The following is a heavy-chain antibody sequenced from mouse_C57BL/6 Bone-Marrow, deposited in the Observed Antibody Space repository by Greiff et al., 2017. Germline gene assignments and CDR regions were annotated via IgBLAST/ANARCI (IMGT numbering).Heavy chain of an antibody. Sequence: QVQLQQPGAELVKPGASVKLSCKASGYTFTSYWMQWVKQRPGQGLEWIGEIDPSDSYTNYNQKFKGKATLTVDTSSSTAYMQLSSLTSEDSAVYYCARTVYYYGSSYGGAMDYWGQGTSVTVSS. J-gene: IGHJ4*01. V-gene: IGHV1-50*01. CDR2: IDPSDSYT. CDR1: GYTFTSYW. D-gene: IGHD1-1*01. CDR3: ARTVYYYGSSYGGAMDY.